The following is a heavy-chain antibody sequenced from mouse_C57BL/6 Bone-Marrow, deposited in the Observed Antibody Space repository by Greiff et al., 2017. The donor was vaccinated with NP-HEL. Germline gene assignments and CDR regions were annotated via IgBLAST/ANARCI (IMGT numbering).Heavy chain of an antibody. CDR2: ISYAGTN. Sequence: EVQLQQSGPGLVKPSQSLSLTCSVTGYSITSGYYWNWIRQFPGNKLEWMGYISYAGTNNYNPSLKNRISIPRDTSKNQFFLKLNSVTTEDTATYYCARGPYYSNYEVDYWGQGTTLTVSS. V-gene: IGHV3-6*01. CDR3: ARGPYYSNYEVDY. D-gene: IGHD2-5*01. CDR1: GYSITSGYY. J-gene: IGHJ2*01.